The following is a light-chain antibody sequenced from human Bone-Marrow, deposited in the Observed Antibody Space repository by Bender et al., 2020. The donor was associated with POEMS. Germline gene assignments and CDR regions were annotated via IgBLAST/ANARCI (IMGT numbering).Light chain of an antibody. J-gene: IGLJ1*01. CDR1: SSDIGAYGF. Sequence: QSPLTQPASVSGSPGQAITISCTGTSSDIGAYGFVSWYQQYPGKAPKLMIYETNKRPSGVSNRFSGSRSGNTASLTISGLQAEDEADYYCCSYVGSSTFFFGTGTEVSVL. V-gene: IGLV2-23*01. CDR2: ETN. CDR3: CSYVGSSTFF.